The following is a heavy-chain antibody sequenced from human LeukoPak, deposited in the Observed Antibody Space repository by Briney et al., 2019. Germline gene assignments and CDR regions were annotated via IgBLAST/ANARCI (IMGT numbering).Heavy chain of an antibody. CDR1: GGTFSSYA. CDR2: IIPIFGTA. CDR3: ARDQCSSTSCNRNWFDP. V-gene: IGHV1-69*05. J-gene: IGHJ5*02. D-gene: IGHD2-2*01. Sequence: GASVKVSCKASGGTFSSYAISWVRQAPGQGLEWMGGIIPIFGTANYAQKFQGRVTITTDESTSTAYMELSSLRSEDTAVYYCARDQCSSTSCNRNWFDPWGQGTLVTVSS.